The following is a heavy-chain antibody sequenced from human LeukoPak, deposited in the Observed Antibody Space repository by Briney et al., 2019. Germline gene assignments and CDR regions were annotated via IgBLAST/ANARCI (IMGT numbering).Heavy chain of an antibody. J-gene: IGHJ4*02. CDR2: INTNSGET. V-gene: IGHV1-2*06. Sequence: ASVKVSCKASGNTFTGYYIHWVRQAPGQGLEWMGRINTNSGETRYAQNFRGRVTMTRDTSISTAFMELSRLTSDDAALYYCAREKMITPGPNLYYFDYWGQETLVTVSS. CDR3: AREKMITPGPNLYYFDY. CDR1: GNTFTGYY. D-gene: IGHD3-22*01.